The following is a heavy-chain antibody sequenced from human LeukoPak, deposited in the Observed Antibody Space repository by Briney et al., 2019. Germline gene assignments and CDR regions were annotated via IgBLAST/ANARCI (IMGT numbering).Heavy chain of an antibody. D-gene: IGHD6-6*01. CDR3: ARDWGSSSSPYYYMDV. CDR2: IYYSGST. J-gene: IGHJ6*03. Sequence: SETLSLTCTVSGGSISSYYWSWVRQPPGKGLEWIGYIYYSGSTNYNPSLKSRVTISVDTSKNQFSLKLSSVTAADTAVYYCARDWGSSSSPYYYMDVWGKGTTVTVSS. CDR1: GGSISSYY. V-gene: IGHV4-59*12.